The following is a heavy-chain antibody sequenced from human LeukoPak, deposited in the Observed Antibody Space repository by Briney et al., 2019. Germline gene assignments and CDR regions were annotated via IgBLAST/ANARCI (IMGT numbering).Heavy chain of an antibody. D-gene: IGHD6-13*01. CDR1: GYTFTGYY. CDR3: ARWAATGIGLDY. J-gene: IGHJ4*02. V-gene: IGHV1-2*02. CDR2: INPNSGGT. Sequence: GASVNVSCKASGYTFTGYYMHWVRQAPGQGLEWMGWINPNSGGTNYAQKFQGRVTMTRDTSISTAYMELSRLRSDDTAVYYCARWAATGIGLDYWGQGTLVTVSS.